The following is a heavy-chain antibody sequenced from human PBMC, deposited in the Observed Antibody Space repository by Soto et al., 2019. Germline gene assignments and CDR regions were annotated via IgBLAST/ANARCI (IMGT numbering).Heavy chain of an antibody. CDR1: GGTFSSYT. V-gene: IGHV1-69*02. Sequence: SVKVSCKASGGTFSSYTISWVRQAPGQGLEWMGRIIPILGIANYAQKFQGRVTITADKSTSTAYMELSSLRSEDTAVYYCARDTDLDYYYYYMDVWGKGTTVTVSS. D-gene: IGHD5-18*01. CDR3: ARDTDLDYYYYYMDV. CDR2: IIPILGIA. J-gene: IGHJ6*03.